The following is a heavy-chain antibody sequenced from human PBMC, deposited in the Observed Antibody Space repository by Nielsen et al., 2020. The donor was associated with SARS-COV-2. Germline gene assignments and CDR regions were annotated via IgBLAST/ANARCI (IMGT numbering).Heavy chain of an antibody. D-gene: IGHD2-15*01. CDR1: GFTLRNYW. CDR3: ARDQDCSGGTCYFYGMDV. J-gene: IGHJ6*02. Sequence: GESLKISCAASGFTLRNYWMSWVRQAPGKGLEWVATINQDGSEKYYVDSMKGRLTISRDNARNSLYVQMNTLRAEDTAVYYCARDQDCSGGTCYFYGMDVWGQGTTVTVSS. CDR2: INQDGSEK. V-gene: IGHV3-7*01.